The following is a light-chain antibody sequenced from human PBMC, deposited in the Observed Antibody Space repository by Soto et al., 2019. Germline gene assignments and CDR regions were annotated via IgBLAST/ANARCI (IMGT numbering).Light chain of an antibody. CDR1: SSDVGGYKY. CDR2: EVS. CDR3: ASYTSSSTSVI. V-gene: IGLV2-14*01. J-gene: IGLJ2*01. Sequence: QSALTQPASVSGSPGQSITISCTGTSSDVGGYKYVSWYQQHPDKAHKLIIFEVSNRPSGISSRFSGSKSGNTASLNISGLQAEDEADYYCASYTSSSTSVIFGRGTTLTVL.